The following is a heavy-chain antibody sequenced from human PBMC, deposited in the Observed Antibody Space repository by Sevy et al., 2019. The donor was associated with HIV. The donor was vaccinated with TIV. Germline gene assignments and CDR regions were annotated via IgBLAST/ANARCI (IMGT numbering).Heavy chain of an antibody. CDR2: ISAYNGKT. CDR3: AREFGAARHNYYYGMDV. CDR1: GYTFTSYG. Sequence: ASVKVSCKASGYTFTSYGISWVRQAPGQGLEWMGWISAYNGKTNYAPKLQGRVTMTTDTSTSTAYMELRSQSADDTAVYYCAREFGAARHNYYYGMDVWGQGTTVTVSS. V-gene: IGHV1-18*01. D-gene: IGHD6-6*01. J-gene: IGHJ6*02.